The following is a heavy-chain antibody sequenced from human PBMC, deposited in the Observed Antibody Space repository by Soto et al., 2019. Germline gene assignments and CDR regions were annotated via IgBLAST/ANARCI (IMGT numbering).Heavy chain of an antibody. CDR1: GFSFSDYY. CDR2: ISSSGSTI. D-gene: IGHD3-9*01. Sequence: QVQLVESGGGLVKPGGSLRLSCAASGFSFSDYYMSWIRQAPGKGLEWVSYISSSGSTIYYADSVKGRFTISRDNAKNSLSLQMNILRDEDTAVYYCARDSSVETVRDILTGYSSRKTPYWYFDLWGRGTLVTVSS. J-gene: IGHJ2*01. V-gene: IGHV3-11*01. CDR3: ARDSSVETVRDILTGYSSRKTPYWYFDL.